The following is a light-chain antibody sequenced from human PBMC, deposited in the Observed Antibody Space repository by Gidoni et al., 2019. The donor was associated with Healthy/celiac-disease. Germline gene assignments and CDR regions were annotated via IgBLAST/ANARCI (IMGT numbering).Light chain of an antibody. CDR2: EGS. Sequence: PGQSITISCTGTSSDVGSYNLVSWYQQHPGKAPKLMIYEGSKRTSGVSNRFSGSNSGNTASLTISGLQAEDEADYYCCSYAGSSSNVVFGGGTKLTVL. V-gene: IGLV2-23*01. CDR1: SSDVGSYNL. CDR3: CSYAGSSSNVV. J-gene: IGLJ2*01.